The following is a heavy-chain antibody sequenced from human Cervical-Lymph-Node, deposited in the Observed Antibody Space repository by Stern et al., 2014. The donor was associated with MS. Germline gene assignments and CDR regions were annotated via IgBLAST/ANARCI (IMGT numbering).Heavy chain of an antibody. D-gene: IGHD4-17*01. CDR2: ISSSSSYI. CDR1: GFTFSSDS. J-gene: IGHJ4*02. Sequence: VQLMQSGGGLVKPGGSLRLSCAASGFTFSSDSMNWVRQAPGKGLEWVSSISSSSSYIYYADSVKGRFTISRDNAKNSLYLQMNSLRAEDTAVYYCARGFTVTYDYWGQGTLVTVSS. V-gene: IGHV3-21*01. CDR3: ARGFTVTYDY.